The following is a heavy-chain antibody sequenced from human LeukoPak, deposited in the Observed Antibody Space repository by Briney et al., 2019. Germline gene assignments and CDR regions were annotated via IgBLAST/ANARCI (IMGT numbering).Heavy chain of an antibody. Sequence: GGSLRLSCSASGFSFSTYWMSWVRQTPETGLEFVANIDRDGSVRNYMDSLRGRSTISRDNAKKLMYLEINSLRADDTAVYYCARDPGSSSFDLWGRGALVTVSS. CDR1: GFSFSTYW. CDR3: ARDPGSSSFDL. J-gene: IGHJ4*02. CDR2: IDRDGSVR. V-gene: IGHV3-7*01. D-gene: IGHD6-13*01.